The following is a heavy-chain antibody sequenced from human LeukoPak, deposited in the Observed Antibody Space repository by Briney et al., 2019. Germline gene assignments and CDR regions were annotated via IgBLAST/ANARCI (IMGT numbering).Heavy chain of an antibody. V-gene: IGHV4-59*01. CDR2: IYYSGST. Sequence: SETLSLTCTVSGGSISSYYWSWIRQPPGKVLEWIGYIYYSGSTNYNPSLKSRVTISVDTSKNQFSLKLSSVTAADTAVYYCARDAGWGFDYWGQGTLVTVSS. J-gene: IGHJ4*02. CDR3: ARDAGWGFDY. CDR1: GGSISSYY. D-gene: IGHD1-14*01.